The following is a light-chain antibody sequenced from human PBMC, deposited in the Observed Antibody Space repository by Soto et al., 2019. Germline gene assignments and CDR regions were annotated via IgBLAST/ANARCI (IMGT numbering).Light chain of an antibody. V-gene: IGLV2-18*02. J-gene: IGLJ1*01. CDR3: SSFTTSSTYV. Sequence: QSVLTQPPSVSGSPGQSVAISCSGSSSDVGSNNRVSWCQQSPGTAPKLMIYDVTNRPSGVPDRFSGSKSGNTASLTISGLQAEDEADYYCSSFTTSSTYVFETGTKVTVL. CDR2: DVT. CDR1: SSDVGSNNR.